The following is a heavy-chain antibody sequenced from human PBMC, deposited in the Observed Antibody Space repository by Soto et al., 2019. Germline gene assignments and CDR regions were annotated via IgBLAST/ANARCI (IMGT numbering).Heavy chain of an antibody. CDR1: GFTVSSHS. Sequence: EVQLVESGGGPVQPGGSLRLSCAASGFTVSSHSMNWVRQAPGKGLEWVSYISSSSSTIYYADSVKGRFTISRDNAKNSXDXXQNSRREAVTAVYDCARDRDTIGGTANYHYYGMDVWGQGTTVTVSS. CDR3: ARDRDTIGGTANYHYYGMDV. CDR2: ISSSSSTI. V-gene: IGHV3-48*02. D-gene: IGHD3-9*01. J-gene: IGHJ6*02.